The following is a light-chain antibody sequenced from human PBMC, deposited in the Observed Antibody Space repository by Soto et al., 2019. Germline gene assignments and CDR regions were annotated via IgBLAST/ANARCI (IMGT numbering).Light chain of an antibody. J-gene: IGKJ1*01. CDR3: QHYNNWPPWT. CDR1: QSVKSN. Sequence: EIVMTQSPATLSVSPGERVTLSCRASQSVKSNLAWYQQKFGQAPRLLIYGASTRATGVPARFSGSGCGTAFTLTISSMQSEDFAVYYCQHYNNWPPWTFGQGTKVEI. V-gene: IGKV3-15*01. CDR2: GAS.